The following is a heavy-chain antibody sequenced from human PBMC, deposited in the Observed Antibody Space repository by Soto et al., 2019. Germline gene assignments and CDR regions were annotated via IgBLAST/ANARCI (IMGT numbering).Heavy chain of an antibody. CDR1: GGSFSGYY. CDR2: INHSGST. D-gene: IGHD6-19*01. V-gene: IGHV4-34*01. Sequence: SETLSLTCAVYGGSFSGYYWSLIRQPPNKGLEWIGEINHSGSTSYNPSLKSRVTISVDTSKNQFSLKLSSVTAADTAVYYCTDMRGQWLPRDWGRGIMVTVSS. CDR3: TDMRGQWLPRD. J-gene: IGHJ4*02.